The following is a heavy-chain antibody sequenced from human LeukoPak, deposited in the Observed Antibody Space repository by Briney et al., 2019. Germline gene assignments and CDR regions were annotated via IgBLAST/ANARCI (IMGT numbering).Heavy chain of an antibody. CDR3: ARALRLGELSLPPFDY. V-gene: IGHV4-31*03. Sequence: PSETLSLTCTVSGGSISSGGYYWRWIRQHPGKGLEWLGYIYYSGSTYYNPSLKGRVTISVDTSKNQFSLKLSSVTAADTAVYYCARALRLGELSLPPFDYWGQGTLVTVSS. CDR1: GGSISSGGYY. J-gene: IGHJ4*02. CDR2: IYYSGST. D-gene: IGHD3-16*02.